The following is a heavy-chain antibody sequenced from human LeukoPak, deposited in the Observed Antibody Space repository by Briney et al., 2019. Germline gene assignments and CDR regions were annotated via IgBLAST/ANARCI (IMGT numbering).Heavy chain of an antibody. CDR1: GGSFSGYY. D-gene: IGHD3-22*01. V-gene: IGHV4-34*01. Sequence: PSETLSLTCAVYGGSFSGYYWSWIRQPPGKGLEWIGEINHSGSTNYNPSLKSRVTISVDTSKNQFSLKLSSVTAADTAVYYCARGLSSGSGYYFGNWFDPWGQGTLVTVSS. J-gene: IGHJ5*02. CDR2: INHSGST. CDR3: ARGLSSGSGYYFGNWFDP.